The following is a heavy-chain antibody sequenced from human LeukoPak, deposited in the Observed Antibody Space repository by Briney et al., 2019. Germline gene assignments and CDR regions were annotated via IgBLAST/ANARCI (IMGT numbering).Heavy chain of an antibody. Sequence: ASVKVSCKASGYTFTSHYMHWVRQAPGQGLEWMGWINPNSGGTNYAQKFQGRVTMTRDTSISTAYMELSRLRSDDTAVYYCARVGYYGSGSYHRYNWFDPWGQGTLVTVSS. CDR1: GYTFTSHY. CDR3: ARVGYYGSGSYHRYNWFDP. J-gene: IGHJ5*02. CDR2: INPNSGGT. D-gene: IGHD3-10*01. V-gene: IGHV1-2*02.